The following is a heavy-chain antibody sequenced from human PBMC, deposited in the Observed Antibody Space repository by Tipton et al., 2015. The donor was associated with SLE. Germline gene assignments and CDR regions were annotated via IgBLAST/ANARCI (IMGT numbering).Heavy chain of an antibody. J-gene: IGHJ3*02. D-gene: IGHD2-2*01. CDR1: GGSFSGYY. Sequence: TLSLTCAVYGGSFSGYYWSWIRQPPGKGLEWIGEINHSGSTNYNPSLKSRVTISVDTSKNQFSLKLSSVTAADTAVYYCARGYAKGAFDIWGQGTMVTVSS. CDR2: INHSGST. V-gene: IGHV4-34*01. CDR3: ARGYAKGAFDI.